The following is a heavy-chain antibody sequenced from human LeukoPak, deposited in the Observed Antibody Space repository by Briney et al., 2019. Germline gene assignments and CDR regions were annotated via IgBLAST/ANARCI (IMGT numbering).Heavy chain of an antibody. D-gene: IGHD1-26*01. CDR1: GFTFSSYT. CDR3: ARDRYSGSYSDY. V-gene: IGHV3-30-3*01. Sequence: GGSLRLSCAASGFTFSSYTIHWVRQPPGKGLEWVAVISFDGSNKYYADSVKGRFTISRDNSKNTLYLQMNSLRAEDTAVYYCARDRYSGSYSDYWGQGTLVTVSS. CDR2: ISFDGSNK. J-gene: IGHJ4*02.